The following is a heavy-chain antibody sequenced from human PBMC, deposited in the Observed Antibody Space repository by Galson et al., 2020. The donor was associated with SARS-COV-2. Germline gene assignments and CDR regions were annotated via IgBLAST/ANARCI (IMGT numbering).Heavy chain of an antibody. Sequence: SETLSLTCTVSGGSISSGSYYWSWIRQPAGKGLEWIGHIYTSRSTNYNPSLKGRVTMSVDTSKNQFSLNLNSVTAADAAVYFCARAAGGYRTYYYYYHMDVWGKGTTVTISS. J-gene: IGHJ6*03. D-gene: IGHD3-22*01. CDR3: ARAAGGYRTYYYYYHMDV. CDR2: IYTSRST. CDR1: GGSISSGSYY. V-gene: IGHV4-61*09.